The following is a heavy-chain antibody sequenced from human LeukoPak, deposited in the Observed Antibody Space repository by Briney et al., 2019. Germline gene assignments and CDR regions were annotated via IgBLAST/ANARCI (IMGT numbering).Heavy chain of an antibody. J-gene: IGHJ4*02. CDR2: ISGSGGST. CDR1: GFTFSSYA. V-gene: IGHV3-23*01. Sequence: PGGYLRLSCAASGFTFSSYAMSWVRQAPGKGLEWGSAISGSGGSTDYADSVKGRFTISRDNDKNTLYLQMNSLRAEDTAVYYCAKDLVGANLGSSDDYWGQGTLVTVSS. CDR3: AKDLVGANLGSSDDY. D-gene: IGHD1-26*01.